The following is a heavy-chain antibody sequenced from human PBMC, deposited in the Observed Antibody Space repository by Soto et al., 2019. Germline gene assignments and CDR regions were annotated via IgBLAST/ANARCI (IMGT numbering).Heavy chain of an antibody. CDR2: IYYSGGT. CDR1: GGSVSSAYYY. V-gene: IGHV4-61*01. Sequence: QVQLQESGPGLVKPSETLSLTCTVSGGSVSSAYYYWSWVRQPPGKGLEWIGLIYYSGGTNYNPSLKRRVTMSIDTSRNQFSLNLNSVTAADTAVYYCARFYGSGTNEIFDYWGQGALVTVSS. CDR3: ARFYGSGTNEIFDY. J-gene: IGHJ4*02. D-gene: IGHD3-10*01.